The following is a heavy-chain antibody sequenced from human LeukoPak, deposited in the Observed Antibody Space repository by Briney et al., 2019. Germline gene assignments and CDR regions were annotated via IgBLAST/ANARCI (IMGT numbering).Heavy chain of an antibody. CDR3: AKDPRDCSSASCYIAAAGFDY. CDR1: GFTFSRYG. D-gene: IGHD2-2*02. J-gene: IGHJ4*02. CDR2: IRYDGSNK. V-gene: IGHV3-30*02. Sequence: PGGSLRPSCAASGFTFSRYGMHWVRQAPGKGLEWVAFIRYDGSNKNYADSVKGRITISRDNSKNTLYLQMNSLRAEDTAVYYCAKDPRDCSSASCYIAAAGFDYWGQGTLVTVSS.